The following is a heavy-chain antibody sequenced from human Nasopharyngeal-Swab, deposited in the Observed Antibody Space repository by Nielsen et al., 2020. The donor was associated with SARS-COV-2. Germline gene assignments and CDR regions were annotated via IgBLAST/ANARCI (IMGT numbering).Heavy chain of an antibody. CDR3: AKGVGYGDTGCFDE. CDR1: GFTSSTYA. J-gene: IGHJ4*02. CDR2: ISGSGGNT. Sequence: GGSLRLSCVASGFTSSTYAMNWVRQAPGTALEWVSGISGSGGNTYYADSVKGRFTISRDNSMETLYLQMNSLRVEDTAVYYCAKGVGYGDTGCFDEWGQGTLVSASS. D-gene: IGHD4-17*01. V-gene: IGHV3-23*01.